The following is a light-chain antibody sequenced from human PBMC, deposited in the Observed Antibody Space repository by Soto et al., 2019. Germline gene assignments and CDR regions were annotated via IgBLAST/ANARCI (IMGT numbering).Light chain of an antibody. V-gene: IGKV1-39*01. CDR2: SAS. CDR3: QQTFSHRRS. CDR1: ESISDY. Sequence: IQLTQSPSSLSASVGDRGTIVCRASESISDYLNWYQLTSGEAPKVLIYSASTLRGGVPSRFSGTGSGTEFTLTISSLQPEDVATYYCQQTFSHRRSFGGGTTVEIK. J-gene: IGKJ4*01.